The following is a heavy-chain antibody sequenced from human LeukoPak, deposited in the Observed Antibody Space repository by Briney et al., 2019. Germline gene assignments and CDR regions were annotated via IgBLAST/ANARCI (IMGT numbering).Heavy chain of an antibody. D-gene: IGHD2-2*03. CDR1: GFTFSSYA. J-gene: IGHJ4*02. V-gene: IGHV3-23*01. CDR3: AKGELFGYCSSTSCYADPRCFDY. CDR2: ISGSGGST. Sequence: RGSLRLSCAASGFTFSSYAMSWVRQAPGKGLEWVSAISGSGGSTYYADSVKGRFTISRDNSKNTLYLQMNSLRAEDTAVYYCAKGELFGYCSSTSCYADPRCFDYWGQGTLVTVSS.